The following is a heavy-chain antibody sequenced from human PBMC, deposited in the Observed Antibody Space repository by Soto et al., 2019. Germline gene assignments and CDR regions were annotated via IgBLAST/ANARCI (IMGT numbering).Heavy chain of an antibody. V-gene: IGHV3-74*01. Sequence: EVQLVESGGGLVQPGGSLRLSCAASGFSFSAYWIHLVRQAPEKGLEWVSRIKTDGSSTDYADSVKGRFTISRDNAKNILYLQMDSLRVEDTAVYYCAKREGNTFGLFHWGQGTLVTVAS. CDR1: GFSFSAYW. CDR3: AKREGNTFGLFH. D-gene: IGHD5-18*01. CDR2: IKTDGSST. J-gene: IGHJ4*02.